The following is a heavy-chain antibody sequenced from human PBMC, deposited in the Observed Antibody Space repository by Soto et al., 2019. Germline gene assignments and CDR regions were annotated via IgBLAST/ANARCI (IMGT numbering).Heavy chain of an antibody. V-gene: IGHV3-21*01. CDR1: GFTFSSYS. J-gene: IGHJ4*02. Sequence: GGSLRLSCAASGFTFSSYSMNWVRQAPGKGLEWVSSISSSSSYIYYADSVKGRFTISRDNAKNYLYLQMNSLRAEDTAVYYCARDSGSNFFDYWGQGTLVTVSS. CDR3: ARDSGSNFFDY. CDR2: ISSSSSYI.